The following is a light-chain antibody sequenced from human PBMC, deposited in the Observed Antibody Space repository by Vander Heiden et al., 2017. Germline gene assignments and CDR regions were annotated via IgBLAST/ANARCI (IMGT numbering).Light chain of an antibody. J-gene: IGKJ1*01. CDR3: QQDNSWPRT. V-gene: IGKV3-15*01. Sequence: FVTTQSPATLSVSAGERATLTCRASQGISSNLAWYQQKPGQAPRLLTYGASTMASGVPSRFSGSGSGTEFTLTISSLQSEDFAVYYCQQDNSWPRTFGEGTKVEIK. CDR2: GAS. CDR1: QGISSN.